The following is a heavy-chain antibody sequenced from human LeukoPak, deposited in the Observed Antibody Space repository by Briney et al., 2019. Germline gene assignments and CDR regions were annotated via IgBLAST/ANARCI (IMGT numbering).Heavy chain of an antibody. Sequence: SETLSLTCTVSGGSISSYYWGWIRQPPGKGLEWIGSIYYSGSTYYNPSLKSRVTISVDTSKNQFSLKLSSVTAADTAVYYCASSWAAAYYRFDYWGQGTLVTVSS. V-gene: IGHV4-39*01. D-gene: IGHD3-9*01. CDR3: ASSWAAAYYRFDY. CDR1: GGSISSYY. J-gene: IGHJ4*02. CDR2: IYYSGST.